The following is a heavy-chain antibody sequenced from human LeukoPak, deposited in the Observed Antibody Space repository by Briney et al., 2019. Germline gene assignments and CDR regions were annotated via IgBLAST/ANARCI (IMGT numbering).Heavy chain of an antibody. CDR3: ARDRGGWTYYIT. CDR1: GFTFSDYY. V-gene: IGHV3-11*01. D-gene: IGHD1-26*01. Sequence: PGGSLRLSCAASGFTFSDYYMSWIRQAPGRWMEWVSYISSSGSTIYYADSVKGRLTISRDNAKNSLSLQMNSLRAEDTAVYYCARDRGGWTYYITWGQGTLVTVSS. J-gene: IGHJ4*02. CDR2: ISSSGSTI.